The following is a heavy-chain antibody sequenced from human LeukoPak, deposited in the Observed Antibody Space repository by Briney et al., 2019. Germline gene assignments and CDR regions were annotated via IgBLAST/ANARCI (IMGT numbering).Heavy chain of an antibody. Sequence: GGSLRLSCAASGFTFSSYWMRWVRQAPGKGLVWVSHIISDGSSTSYADSVKGRFTISRDNAKNTLYLQMSSLRAEDTAVYYCARVRGQLWFADGFDIWGQGTMATVSS. V-gene: IGHV3-74*01. J-gene: IGHJ3*02. CDR3: ARVRGQLWFADGFDI. CDR2: IISDGSST. D-gene: IGHD3-10*01. CDR1: GFTFSSYW.